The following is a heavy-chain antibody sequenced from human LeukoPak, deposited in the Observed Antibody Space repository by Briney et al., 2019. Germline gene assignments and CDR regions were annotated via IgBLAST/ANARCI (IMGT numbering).Heavy chain of an antibody. CDR1: GGSISSYY. V-gene: IGHV4-59*01. D-gene: IGHD2-15*01. J-gene: IGHJ4*02. Sequence: PSETLSLTCTVSGGSISSYYWSWIRQPPGKGLEWIGYIYYSGSTNYNPSLKSRVTISVDTSKNQFSLKLRSVTAADTAVYYCAGIWVGAANFDYWGQGTLVTVSS. CDR3: AGIWVGAANFDY. CDR2: IYYSGST.